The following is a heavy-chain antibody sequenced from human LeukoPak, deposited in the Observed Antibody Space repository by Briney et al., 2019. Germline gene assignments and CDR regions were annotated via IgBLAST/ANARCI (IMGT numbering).Heavy chain of an antibody. CDR3: ASPSGIAAAGGFDY. CDR2: ISAYNGNT. Sequence: GASVKVSCKASGYTFTSYGISWVRQAPRQGLEWMGWISAYNGNTNYAQKLQGRVTMTTDTSTSTAYMELSSLRSEDTAVYYCASPSGIAAAGGFDYWGQGTLVTVSS. CDR1: GYTFTSYG. D-gene: IGHD6-13*01. V-gene: IGHV1-18*01. J-gene: IGHJ4*02.